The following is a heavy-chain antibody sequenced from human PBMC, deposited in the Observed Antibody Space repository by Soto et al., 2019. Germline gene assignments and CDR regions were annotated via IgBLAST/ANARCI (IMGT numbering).Heavy chain of an antibody. V-gene: IGHV1-46*01. J-gene: IGHJ4*02. Sequence: QVQLVQSGAEVKKPGASVNVSCKASGYIFTNYYIHWVRQAPGQGLEWMAIINPLPTSGSTNYAQKFQGRVTVTSDTSTSTVYLELSSLRSDDTAVYYIARDLAAAAYWGQGTLVTVSS. CDR2: INPLPTSGST. CDR3: ARDLAAAAY. D-gene: IGHD6-13*01. CDR1: GYIFTNYY.